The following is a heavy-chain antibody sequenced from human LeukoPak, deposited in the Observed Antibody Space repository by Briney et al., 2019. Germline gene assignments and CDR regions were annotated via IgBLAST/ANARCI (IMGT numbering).Heavy chain of an antibody. CDR1: GYTFTSYY. D-gene: IGHD5-18*01. Sequence: ASVKVSCKASGYTFTSYYMHCVRQAPGQGLEWMGIINPSGGSTSYAQKFQGRVTMTRDTSTSTVYMELSSLRSEDTAVYYCARDRDSYGYGAHWYFDLWGRGTLVTVSS. J-gene: IGHJ2*01. V-gene: IGHV1-46*03. CDR3: ARDRDSYGYGAHWYFDL. CDR2: INPSGGST.